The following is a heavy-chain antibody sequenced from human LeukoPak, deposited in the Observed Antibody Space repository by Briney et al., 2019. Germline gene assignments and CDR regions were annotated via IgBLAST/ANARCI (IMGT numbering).Heavy chain of an antibody. J-gene: IGHJ4*02. CDR1: GYTFTSYG. CDR2: ISAYNGNT. V-gene: IGHV1-18*01. Sequence: GASVNVSCTASGYTFTSYGISWVRQAPGQGLEWMGWISAYNGNTNYAQKFQGRVTMTTDTSTSTAYMELRSLRSDGTAVYYCARDLDGSGRGLGYWGQGTLVTVSS. CDR3: ARDLDGSGRGLGY. D-gene: IGHD1-26*01.